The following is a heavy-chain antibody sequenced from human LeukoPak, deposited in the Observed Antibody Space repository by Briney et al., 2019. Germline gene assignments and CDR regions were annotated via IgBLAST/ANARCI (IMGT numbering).Heavy chain of an antibody. CDR2: IADNGGST. V-gene: IGHV3-23*01. Sequence: GGSLRLSCAVSGFTVSSNYMSWVRQPPGKGLEWVSAIADNGGSTYYAASVKGRLTISRDNSKNTLYLQMNSLRPEDTAVYYCAKGSAPSRPYYFDYWGQGTLLTVSS. D-gene: IGHD1-26*01. CDR3: AKGSAPSRPYYFDY. J-gene: IGHJ4*02. CDR1: GFTVSSNY.